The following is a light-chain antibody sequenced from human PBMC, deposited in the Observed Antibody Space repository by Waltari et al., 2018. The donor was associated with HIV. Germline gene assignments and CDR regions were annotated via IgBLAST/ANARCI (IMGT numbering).Light chain of an antibody. CDR1: QSVTSN. CDR3: QQYNNWPLT. Sequence: EIVMTQSPATLSVSPGERATLSCRASQSVTSNLAWYQQKPGQATRLLIYSASTRATGIPARFSGSGSGREYTLTISSLQSEDFVVYYCQQYNNWPLTFGGGTKVEIK. V-gene: IGKV3-15*01. CDR2: SAS. J-gene: IGKJ4*01.